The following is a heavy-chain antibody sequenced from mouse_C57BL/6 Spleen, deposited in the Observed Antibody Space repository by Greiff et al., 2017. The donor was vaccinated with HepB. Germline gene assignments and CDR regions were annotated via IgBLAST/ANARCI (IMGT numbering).Heavy chain of an antibody. D-gene: IGHD3-3*01. J-gene: IGHJ2*01. CDR3: ASRGDNVDY. CDR1: GYTFTSYW. V-gene: IGHV1-59*01. Sequence: QVQLQQPGAELVRPGTSAKLSCKASGYTFTSYWMHWVKQRPGQGLEWIGVIDPSDSYTNYNQKFKGKATLTVDTSSSTAYMQLSSLTSEDSAVYYCASRGDNVDYWGQGTTLTVSS. CDR2: IDPSDSYT.